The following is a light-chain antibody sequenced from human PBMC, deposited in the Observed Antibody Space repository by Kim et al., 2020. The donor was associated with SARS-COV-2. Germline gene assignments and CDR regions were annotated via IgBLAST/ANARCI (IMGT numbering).Light chain of an antibody. CDR2: NDN. CDR1: RSHVGSNA. V-gene: IGLV1-44*01. CDR3: SSWADSLNGHVV. Sequence: QRVTISCSGSRSHVGSNAVRWYQPLPGTAPKLLIYNDNHRPSGIPDRFSGSKSGTSASLAISGLQSEDEADYFCSSWADSLNGHVVFGGGTQLTVL. J-gene: IGLJ2*01.